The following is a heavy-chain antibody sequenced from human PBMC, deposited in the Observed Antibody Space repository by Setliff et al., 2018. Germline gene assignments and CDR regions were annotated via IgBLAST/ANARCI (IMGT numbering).Heavy chain of an antibody. J-gene: IGHJ6*03. CDR3: VREGVDRRSSTDYRYYMDV. CDR1: GGTFSSYG. D-gene: IGHD6-6*01. CDR2: TIPSFGST. V-gene: IGHV1-69*05. Sequence: SVKVSCKASGGTFSSYGISWVRQAPGQGLEWMGGTIPSFGSTNYAQKFQGRVTIITDESTSTAFMQLSSLRSDDTAVYYCVREGVDRRSSTDYRYYMDVWGKGTTVTV.